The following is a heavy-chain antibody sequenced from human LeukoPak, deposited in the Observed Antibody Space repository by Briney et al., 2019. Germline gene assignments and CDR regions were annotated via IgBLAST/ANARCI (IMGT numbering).Heavy chain of an antibody. CDR3: TRDGMSGSPYAFDI. D-gene: IGHD1-26*01. J-gene: IGHJ3*02. Sequence: GGSLSLSCAASVFTFSSYSMIWVRQAPGKGREWVTSISISHSYISYADSVKGRFTISKDNAKNSLFLLMNSQRAEDTGLYYCTRDGMSGSPYAFDIWGRGTMVTVSS. CDR2: ISISHSYI. CDR1: VFTFSSYS. V-gene: IGHV3-21*01.